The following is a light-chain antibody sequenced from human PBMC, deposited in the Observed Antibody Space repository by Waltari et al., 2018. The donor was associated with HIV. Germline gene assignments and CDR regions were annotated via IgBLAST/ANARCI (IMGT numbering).Light chain of an antibody. J-gene: IGKJ1*01. V-gene: IGKV1-9*01. Sequence: IQLIQSPSFLSASVLDRVTITCRASQGIRNYLAWYQQQLGKARKLLIYTASSLQSGVPSRLGGSGSGTELPLTSSSLQPVDCATYHCQELNDRPLTFGQGTQVEI. CDR2: TAS. CDR1: QGIRNY. CDR3: QELNDRPLT.